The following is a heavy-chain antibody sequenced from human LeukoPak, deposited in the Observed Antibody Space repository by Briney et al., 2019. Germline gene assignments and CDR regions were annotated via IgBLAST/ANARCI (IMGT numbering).Heavy chain of an antibody. CDR3: ARDFGD. V-gene: IGHV3-7*05. CDR2: TNEDGSEK. D-gene: IGHD3-3*01. Sequence: GGSLRLSCAAAGFTFRNYWMNWVRQAPGKGLEWLANTNEDGSEKYYVDSVRGRFTIYRDNAKNALYLQINSLRAEDTAVYYCARDFGDWGQGTLVTVSS. J-gene: IGHJ4*02. CDR1: GFTFRNYW.